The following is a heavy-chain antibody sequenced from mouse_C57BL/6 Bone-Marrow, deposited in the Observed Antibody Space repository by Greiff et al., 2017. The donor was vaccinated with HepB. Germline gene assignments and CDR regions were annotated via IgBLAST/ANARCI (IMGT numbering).Heavy chain of an antibody. J-gene: IGHJ1*03. CDR2: IDPEDGET. D-gene: IGHD2-1*01. Sequence: VQLKESGAELVKPGASVKLSCTASGFNIKDYYMHWVKQRTEQGLEWIGRIDPEDGETKYAPKFQGKATITADTSSNTAYLQLSSLTSEDTAVYDCARSSTMVTTDWYFDVWGTGTTVTVSS. CDR3: ARSSTMVTTDWYFDV. V-gene: IGHV14-2*01. CDR1: GFNIKDYY.